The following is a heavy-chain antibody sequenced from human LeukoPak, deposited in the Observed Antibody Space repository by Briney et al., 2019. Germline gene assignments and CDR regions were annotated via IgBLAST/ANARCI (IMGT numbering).Heavy chain of an antibody. CDR3: ARSGVPAAMRGFFDY. CDR2: ITHSGGT. D-gene: IGHD2-2*01. J-gene: IGHJ4*02. Sequence: PSETLSLTCAVYGGSFSGSYWSWIRQPPGKGLEWIGEITHSGGTIYNPSLKSRVTISVDTSKNQFSLKLSSVSAADTAVYYCARSGVPAAMRGFFDYWGQGTLVTVSS. CDR1: GGSFSGSY. V-gene: IGHV4-34*01.